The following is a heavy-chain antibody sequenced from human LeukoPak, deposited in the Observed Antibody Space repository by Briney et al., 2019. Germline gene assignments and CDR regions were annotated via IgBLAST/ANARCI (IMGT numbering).Heavy chain of an antibody. V-gene: IGHV1-2*02. Sequence: ASVTLSFTASVYTFTCYYMHWVRQAPAQGLEWMGWINPNSGGTNHAQKFQGRVTMTRDTSISTAYMELSRLRSDDTGVYYCARERKRPFYMDVWGKGTTVSVSS. J-gene: IGHJ6*03. CDR3: ARERKRPFYMDV. CDR2: INPNSGGT. D-gene: IGHD5-24*01. CDR1: VYTFTCYY.